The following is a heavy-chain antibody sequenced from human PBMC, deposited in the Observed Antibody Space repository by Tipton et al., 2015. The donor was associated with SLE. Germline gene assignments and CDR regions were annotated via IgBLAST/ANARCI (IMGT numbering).Heavy chain of an antibody. CDR3: ARGNYYGRDV. CDR2: ISPNSGDT. J-gene: IGHJ6*02. CDR1: GYTFTSYG. V-gene: IGHV1-2*02. Sequence: VQLVQSGAEVKKPGASVKVSCKASGYTFTSYGISWVRQAPGQGLEWMGWISPNSGDTKFAQRFQGRVTMTRNTSITTAYMELSRLRSDDTAVYYCARGNYYGRDVWGQGTTVTVSS.